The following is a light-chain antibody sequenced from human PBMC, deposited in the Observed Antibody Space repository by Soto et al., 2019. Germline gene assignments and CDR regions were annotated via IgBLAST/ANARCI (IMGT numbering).Light chain of an antibody. CDR2: LNNDGSH. V-gene: IGLV4-69*01. CDR1: SGHSSYA. J-gene: IGLJ2*01. CDR3: QTWGTGFQF. Sequence: QSVLTQSPSASASLGASVKLTCTLSSGHSSYAIAWHQKQPGKGPRYLMDLNNDGSHTKGDGIPDRFSGSSSGADRYLIISRLQSEDEAEYYCQTWGTGFQFFGGGTKLTVL.